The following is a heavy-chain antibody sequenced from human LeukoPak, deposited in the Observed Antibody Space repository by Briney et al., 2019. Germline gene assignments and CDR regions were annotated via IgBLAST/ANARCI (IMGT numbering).Heavy chain of an antibody. Sequence: GESLRLSCAASGFTFSSYWMSWVRQAPGKGLEWVANIKQDGSEKYYVDSVKGRFTISRDNAKNSLYLQMNSLRAEDTAVYYCARGREHYYDSTGYYYWDAFDIWGQGTMVIVSS. V-gene: IGHV3-7*01. J-gene: IGHJ3*02. D-gene: IGHD3-22*01. CDR3: ARGREHYYDSTGYYYWDAFDI. CDR1: GFTFSSYW. CDR2: IKQDGSEK.